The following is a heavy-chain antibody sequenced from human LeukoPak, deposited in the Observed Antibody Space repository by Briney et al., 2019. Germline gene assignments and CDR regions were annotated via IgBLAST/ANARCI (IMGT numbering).Heavy chain of an antibody. CDR3: AKDISGQLWSSGPDY. J-gene: IGHJ4*02. V-gene: IGHV3-9*01. CDR2: ISWNSGSI. CDR1: GFTFDDYA. D-gene: IGHD5-18*01. Sequence: PGGSLRLSCAASGFTFDDYAMHWVRQAPGKGLEWVSGISWNSGSIGYADSVKGRFTISRDNAKNSLYLQMNSLRAEDTALYYCAKDISGQLWSSGPDYWGQGTLVTVSS.